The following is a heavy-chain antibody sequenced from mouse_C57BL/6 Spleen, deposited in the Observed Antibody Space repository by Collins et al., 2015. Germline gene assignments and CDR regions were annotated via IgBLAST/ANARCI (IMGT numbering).Heavy chain of an antibody. Sequence: SHGKSLEWIGDINPNNGGTSYNQKFQGKATITADTSSNTAYLQLSSLTSEDTAIYYCASYYGSSFWFAYWGQGTLVTVSA. D-gene: IGHD1-1*01. CDR2: INPNNGGT. V-gene: IGHV1-18*01. CDR3: ASYYGSSFWFAY. J-gene: IGHJ3*01.